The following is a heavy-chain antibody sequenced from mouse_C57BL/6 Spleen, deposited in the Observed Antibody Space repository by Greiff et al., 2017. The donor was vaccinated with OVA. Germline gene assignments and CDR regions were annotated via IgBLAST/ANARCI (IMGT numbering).Heavy chain of an antibody. CDR2: INPSTGGT. D-gene: IGHD1-1*01. CDR1: GYSFTGYY. V-gene: IGHV1-42*01. CDR3: ARRITTVVAPYYYAMDY. Sequence: VQLKQSGPELVKPGASVKISCKASGYSFTGYYMNWVKQSPEKSLEWIGEINPSTGGTTYNQKFKAKATLTVDKSSSTAYMQLKSLTSEDSAVYYCARRITTVVAPYYYAMDYWGQGTSVTVSS. J-gene: IGHJ4*01.